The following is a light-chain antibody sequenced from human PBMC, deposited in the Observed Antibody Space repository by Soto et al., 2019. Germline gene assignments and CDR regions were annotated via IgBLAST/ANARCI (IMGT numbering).Light chain of an antibody. CDR3: SSFASTASLI. CDR2: EVR. Sequence: QSALTQPASVSGSPGQSITISCTGTNTDIGGYSYVSWYQQHPGKAPKLLIYEVRHRPSGVSNRFAGSKFGNTAPLTISGLQAEDEADYYCSSFASTASLIFGGGTKLTVL. J-gene: IGLJ2*01. CDR1: NTDIGGYSY. V-gene: IGLV2-14*01.